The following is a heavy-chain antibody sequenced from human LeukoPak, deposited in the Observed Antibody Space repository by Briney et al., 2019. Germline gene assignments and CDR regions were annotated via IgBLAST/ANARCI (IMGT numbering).Heavy chain of an antibody. D-gene: IGHD1-26*01. V-gene: IGHV1-46*01. CDR2: INPTGGST. J-gene: IGHJ4*02. CDR1: GYTFTSYY. Sequence: ASVSASCKASGYTFTSYYLHWVRQAPGQGLEWMGIINPTGGSTSYAQKFQDRVTMSRDTSTRTVYLELSSLRAEDTAMYYCARRGSYYNLADYRGQRTLVTVSP. CDR3: ARRGSYYNLADY.